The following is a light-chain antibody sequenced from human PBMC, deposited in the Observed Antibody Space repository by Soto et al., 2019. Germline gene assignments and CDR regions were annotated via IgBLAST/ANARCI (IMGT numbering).Light chain of an antibody. V-gene: IGLV8-61*01. CDR2: STN. Sequence: QTVVTQEPSLSVSPAGTVTLTCGLTSGSVSTDNYPIWYQQTPGQAPRTLIYSTNTSSSGVPDRFTGSILGNRAALTITGAHAEDEADYYCVLYMGRGISMFGGGTKLTVL. J-gene: IGLJ3*02. CDR3: VLYMGRGISM. CDR1: SGSVSTDNY.